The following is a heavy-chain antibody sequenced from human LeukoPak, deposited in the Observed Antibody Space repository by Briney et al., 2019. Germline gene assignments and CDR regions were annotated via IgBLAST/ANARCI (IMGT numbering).Heavy chain of an antibody. D-gene: IGHD3-22*01. CDR3: ARRRYYYDSSGYHFDY. CDR2: MYPGDSQT. V-gene: IGHV5-51*01. CDR1: GYSFTSYW. Sequence: GESLKISCKGSGYSFTSYWIAWVRQIPGKGLEWMGIMYPGDSQTRYSPSFQGQVTISADKSISTAYLQWSRLEASDTAMYYCARRRYYYDSSGYHFDYWGQGTLVTVSS. J-gene: IGHJ4*02.